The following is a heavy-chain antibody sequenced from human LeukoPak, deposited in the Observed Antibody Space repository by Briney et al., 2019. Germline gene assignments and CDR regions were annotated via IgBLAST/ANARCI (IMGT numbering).Heavy chain of an antibody. V-gene: IGHV1-2*02. CDR3: ARDNLFWSGSNWFDP. Sequence: GASVKVSCKASGYTFTGYYMHWVRQAPGQGLEWMGWINPNSGGTNYAQKFQGRVTMTRDTSISTAYMELSRLRSDDTAVYYCARDNLFWSGSNWFDPWGQGTLVTVSS. D-gene: IGHD3-3*01. CDR1: GYTFTGYY. J-gene: IGHJ5*02. CDR2: INPNSGGT.